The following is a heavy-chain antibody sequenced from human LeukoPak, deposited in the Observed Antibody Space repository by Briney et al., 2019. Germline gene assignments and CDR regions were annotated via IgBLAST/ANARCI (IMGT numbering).Heavy chain of an antibody. CDR2: ISGSGGST. J-gene: IGHJ6*02. CDR1: GFTFSSYA. CDR3: AKDRGRGYSYGYYYYYGMDV. Sequence: GGSLRLSCAASGFTFSSYAMSWVRQAPGKGLEWVSAISGSGGSTYYADPVKGRFTISRDNSKNTLYLQMNSLRAEDTAVYYCAKDRGRGYSYGYYYYYGMDVWGQGTTVTVSS. V-gene: IGHV3-23*01. D-gene: IGHD5-18*01.